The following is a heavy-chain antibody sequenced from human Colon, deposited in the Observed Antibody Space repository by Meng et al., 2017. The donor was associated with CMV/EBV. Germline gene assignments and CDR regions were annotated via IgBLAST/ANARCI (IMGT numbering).Heavy chain of an antibody. D-gene: IGHD4-11*01. V-gene: IGHV3-7*01. Sequence: GGSLRLSCAASGFTFSRHWMTWVRQGPGKGLEWVANINEDGSDIYYVDSVKGRFTISRDNAENSLYLQMNSLRAEDTAVYYCARDMGIYTNYVYYWGQGTRVTVSS. CDR3: ARDMGIYTNYVYY. CDR1: GFTFSRHW. CDR2: INEDGSDI. J-gene: IGHJ4*02.